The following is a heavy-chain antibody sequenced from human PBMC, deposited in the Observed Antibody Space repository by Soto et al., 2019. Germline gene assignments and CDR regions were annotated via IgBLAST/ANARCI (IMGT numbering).Heavy chain of an antibody. CDR2: ISGSGGST. CDR1: GFTFSSYA. CDR3: AILGYCSGGSCYGSYYYYGMDV. D-gene: IGHD2-15*01. V-gene: IGHV3-23*01. Sequence: GGSLRLSCAASGFTFSSYAMSWVRQAPGKGLGWVSAISGSGGSTYYADSVKGRFTISRDNSKNTLYLQMNSLRAEDTAVYYCAILGYCSGGSCYGSYYYYGMDVWGQGTTVTVSS. J-gene: IGHJ6*02.